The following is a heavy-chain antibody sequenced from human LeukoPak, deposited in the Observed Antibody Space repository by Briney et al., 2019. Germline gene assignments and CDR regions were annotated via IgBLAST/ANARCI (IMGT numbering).Heavy chain of an antibody. CDR3: AKEDYYDSSGYSVYVDY. CDR1: GFTFSSYA. J-gene: IGHJ4*02. V-gene: IGHV3-23*01. Sequence: GGSLRLSCAPSGFTFSSYAMSWVRKAPGKGLECVSAISGSGGSAYYADSVKGRFTISRDNSKNTLYLQMNSLRAEDTAVYYCAKEDYYDSSGYSVYVDYWGQGNLVTVSS. CDR2: ISGSGGSA. D-gene: IGHD3-22*01.